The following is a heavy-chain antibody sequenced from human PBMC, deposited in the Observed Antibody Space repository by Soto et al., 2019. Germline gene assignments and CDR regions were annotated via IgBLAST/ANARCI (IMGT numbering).Heavy chain of an antibody. D-gene: IGHD3-22*01. CDR3: ATGGGRYYYDSSGYYHEYFQH. J-gene: IGHJ1*01. Sequence: QVQLVQSGAEVKKPGASVKVSCKVSGYTLTELSMHWVRQAPGKGLEWMGGFDPEDGETIYAQKFQGRVTMTEDTSTDTAYKELSSHRSEDTALYYCATGGGRYYYDSSGYYHEYFQHWGQGTLVTVSS. V-gene: IGHV1-24*01. CDR1: GYTLTELS. CDR2: FDPEDGET.